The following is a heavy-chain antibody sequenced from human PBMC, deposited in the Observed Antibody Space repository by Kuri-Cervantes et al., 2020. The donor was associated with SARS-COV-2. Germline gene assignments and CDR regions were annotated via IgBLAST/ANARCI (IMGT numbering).Heavy chain of an antibody. CDR2: INPSGGTT. Sequence: ASVKVSCKASGYTFTSHYMHWVRQAPGQGLEYMGMINPSGGTTYYAQKFQGRVTMTVDTSTSTVYMELSSLRSEDTAVYYCASFTPTEDLYHYYYAMDIWGQGTTVTVSS. V-gene: IGHV1-46*01. CDR1: GYTFTSHY. D-gene: IGHD1-1*01. CDR3: ASFTPTEDLYHYYYAMDI. J-gene: IGHJ6*02.